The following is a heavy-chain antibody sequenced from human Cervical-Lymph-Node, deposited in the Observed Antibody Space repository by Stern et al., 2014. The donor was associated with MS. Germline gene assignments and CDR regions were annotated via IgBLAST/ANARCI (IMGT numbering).Heavy chain of an antibody. CDR1: GYNFNTYW. Sequence: EVQLVESGAEVKKPGESLKISCKGFGYNFNTYWIAWVRQMPGKGLEWIGTIYPGDSETRYTPSSQGQVTIASIKPSSPAYLHWGTFKASVTAIYYCARHVYGMDVWGQGTTVTVSS. CDR2: IYPGDSET. J-gene: IGHJ6*02. CDR3: ARHVYGMDV. V-gene: IGHV5-51*01.